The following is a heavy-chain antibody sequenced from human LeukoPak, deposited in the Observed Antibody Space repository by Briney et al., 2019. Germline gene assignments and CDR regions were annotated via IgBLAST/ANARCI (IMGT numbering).Heavy chain of an antibody. CDR2: ISRDGRDK. V-gene: IGHV3-30*04. D-gene: IGHD3-16*02. CDR3: ARDKIVADYYFDY. J-gene: IGHJ4*02. CDR1: GFTFSNYA. Sequence: PGRSLRLSCAASGFTFSNYAMHWVRQAPGKGLEWVAAISRDGRDKHNADSVKGRFTISRDNSMNTLYLQMDSLRGEDTAVYYCARDKIVADYYFDYWGQGTLVTVSS.